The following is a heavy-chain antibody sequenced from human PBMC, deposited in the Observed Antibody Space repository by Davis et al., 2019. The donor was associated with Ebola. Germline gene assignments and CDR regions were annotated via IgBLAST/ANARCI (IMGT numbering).Heavy chain of an antibody. CDR1: GFSLSTTGVG. J-gene: IGHJ5*02. CDR3: VRGRRAFDP. V-gene: IGHV2-70*11. CDR2: IDWDDDK. Sequence: SGPTLVKPTQALTLTCTFSGFSLSTTGVGVGWIRQPPGKALEWLARIDWDDDKYYSTSLKTRLTISKDTSKNQVVLTMTNMDPVDTATYYCVRGRRAFDPWGQGTLVTVSS.